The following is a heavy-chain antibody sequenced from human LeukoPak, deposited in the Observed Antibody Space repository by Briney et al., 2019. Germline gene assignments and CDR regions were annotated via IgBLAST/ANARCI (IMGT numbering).Heavy chain of an antibody. CDR2: MNPNSGNT. V-gene: IGHV1-8*01. D-gene: IGHD1-26*01. CDR1: GYTFTSYD. CDR3: ASSVGATRYFDY. Sequence: ASVKVSCKASGYTFTSYDINWVRQATGQGLEWMGWMNPNSGNTGYAQKFQGRVTITADKSTSTAYMELSSLRSEDTAVYYCASSVGATRYFDYWGQGTLVTVSS. J-gene: IGHJ4*02.